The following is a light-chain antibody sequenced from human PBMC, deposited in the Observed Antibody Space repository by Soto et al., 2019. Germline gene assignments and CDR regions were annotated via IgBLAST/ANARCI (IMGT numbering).Light chain of an antibody. J-gene: IGKJ1*01. CDR3: QQRYSTPRT. CDR1: QSISSY. Sequence: DIQMTQSPSSLSASVGDRVTITCRASQSISSYLNWYQQKPGKAPKLLIYAASSLQSGVPSRFSGSGSGTDFTLTISSLKPEDFATYYCQQRYSTPRTFGQGTKVYIK. CDR2: AAS. V-gene: IGKV1-39*01.